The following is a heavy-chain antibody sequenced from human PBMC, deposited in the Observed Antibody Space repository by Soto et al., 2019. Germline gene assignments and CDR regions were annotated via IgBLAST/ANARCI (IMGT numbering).Heavy chain of an antibody. CDR1: VYSFTSYW. Sequence: PGESLKISCKGSVYSFTSYWISWVRQMPGKSLEGMGRIEPSDSYTNYIPSLQGHVTISADKSISTDYLQWSRLKASDTAMYYCARHGSGYSYGYGMDVWGQGTTVTVSS. CDR3: ARHGSGYSYGYGMDV. D-gene: IGHD5-18*01. CDR2: IEPSDSYT. J-gene: IGHJ6*02. V-gene: IGHV5-10-1*01.